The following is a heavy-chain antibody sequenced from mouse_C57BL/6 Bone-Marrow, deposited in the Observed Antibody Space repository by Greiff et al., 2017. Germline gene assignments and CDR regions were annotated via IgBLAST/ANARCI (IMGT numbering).Heavy chain of an antibody. J-gene: IGHJ2*01. D-gene: IGHD1-1*01. V-gene: IGHV1-85*01. CDR3: ARFPITTVAYFDY. CDR2: IYPRDGST. CDR1: GYTFTSYD. Sequence: QVQLKESGPELVKPGASVKLSCKASGYTFTSYDINWVKQRPGQGLEWIGWIYPRDGSTKYNEKFKGKATLTVDTSSSTAYMELHSLTSEDSAVYFCARFPITTVAYFDYWGQGTTLTVSS.